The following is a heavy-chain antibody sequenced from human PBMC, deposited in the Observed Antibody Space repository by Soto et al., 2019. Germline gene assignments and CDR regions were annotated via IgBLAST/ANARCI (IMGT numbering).Heavy chain of an antibody. D-gene: IGHD3-16*02. V-gene: IGHV1-18*04. J-gene: IGHJ6*02. CDR1: GYTFTSYG. CDR2: ISAYNGNT. CDR3: AIWGDYVWGSYRSPPGIYCYGMDV. Sequence: APVKVSCKASGYTFTSYGISWVRQAPGQGLEWMGWISAYNGNTNYAQKLQGRVTMTTDTSTSTAYMELRSLRSDDTAVYYCAIWGDYVWGSYRSPPGIYCYGMDVSAQGSSVIVS.